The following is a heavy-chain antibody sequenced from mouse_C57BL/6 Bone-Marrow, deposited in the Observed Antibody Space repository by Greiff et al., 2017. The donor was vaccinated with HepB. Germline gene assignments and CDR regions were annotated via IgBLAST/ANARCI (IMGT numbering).Heavy chain of an antibody. J-gene: IGHJ2*01. CDR3: ARSGYGNFFDY. Sequence: QVQLQQPGPELVKPGASVKISCKASGYAFSSSWMNWVKQRPGKGLEWIGRIYPGDGDTNYNGKFKGKATLTADKSSSTAYMQLSSLTSEDSAVYFCARSGYGNFFDYWGQGTTLTVSS. CDR2: IYPGDGDT. CDR1: GYAFSSSW. D-gene: IGHD2-1*01. V-gene: IGHV1-82*01.